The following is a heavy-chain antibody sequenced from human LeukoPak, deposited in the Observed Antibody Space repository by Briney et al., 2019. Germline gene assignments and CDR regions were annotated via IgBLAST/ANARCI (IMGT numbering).Heavy chain of an antibody. CDR3: ARGPKYYYDSSGHDY. Sequence: ASVKVSCKASGYTSTGYYMHWVRQAPGQGLEWMGWINPNSGGTNYAQKFQGRVTMTRDTSISTAYMELSRLRSDDTAVYYCARGPKYYYDSSGHDYWGQGTLVTVSS. CDR2: INPNSGGT. V-gene: IGHV1-2*02. J-gene: IGHJ4*02. D-gene: IGHD3-22*01. CDR1: GYTSTGYY.